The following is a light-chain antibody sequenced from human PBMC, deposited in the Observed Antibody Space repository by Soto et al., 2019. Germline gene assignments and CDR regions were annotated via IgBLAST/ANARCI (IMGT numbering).Light chain of an antibody. J-gene: IGLJ2*01. CDR3: SSYTSSSTVV. CDR2: DVS. CDR1: RSDVGGYNY. V-gene: IGLV2-14*01. Sequence: QSVLTQPASVSGSPGQSITISCTGTRSDVGGYNYVSWYQQHPGKAPKLMSYDVSNRPSGVSNRFSGSKSGNTASLTISGLQAEDEADYYCSSYTSSSTVVFGGGTKLTVL.